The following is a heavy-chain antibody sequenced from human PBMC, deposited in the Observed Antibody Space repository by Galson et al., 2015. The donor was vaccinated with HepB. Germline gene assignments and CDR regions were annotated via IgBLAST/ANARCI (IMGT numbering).Heavy chain of an antibody. Sequence: SVKVSCKASGGTFSSYAISWVRQAPGQGLEWMGRIIPILGIANYAQKFQGRVTITADKSTSTAYMELSSLRSEDTAVYYCAREEAVAGTPPWTYWGQGTLVTVSS. CDR1: GGTFSSYA. CDR2: IIPILGIA. J-gene: IGHJ4*02. D-gene: IGHD6-19*01. CDR3: AREEAVAGTPPWTY. V-gene: IGHV1-69*04.